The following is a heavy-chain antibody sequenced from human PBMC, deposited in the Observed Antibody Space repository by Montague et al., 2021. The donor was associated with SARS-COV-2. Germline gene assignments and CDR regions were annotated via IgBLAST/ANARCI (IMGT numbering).Heavy chain of an antibody. V-gene: IGHV4-39*01. J-gene: IGHJ4*02. CDR1: GASRSTKNYY. D-gene: IGHD3-16*02. Sequence: SETLSLTCTFSGASRSTKNYYWGWLRQPPGKGLEWIGSISYSATSYSNPSLKSRVTMSVDTSRNQLSLNLSSVTVADTAVYYCARLGITLGGVIVIRYYFDVWGQGTLVTVSS. CDR3: ARLGITLGGVIVIRYYFDV. CDR2: ISYSATS.